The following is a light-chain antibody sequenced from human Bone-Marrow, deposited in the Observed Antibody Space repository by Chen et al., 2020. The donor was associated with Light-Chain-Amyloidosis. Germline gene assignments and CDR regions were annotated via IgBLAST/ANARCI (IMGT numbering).Light chain of an antibody. CDR1: SSDVGGDNH. J-gene: IGLJ1*01. CDR3: SSYTITNTLV. Sequence: QSALTQPASVSGSPGQSLIISCTGTSSDVGGDNHVSWYQQHPDNTPKLMIYEVTNRPSWVPDRFSGSKSDNTASLTISGLQTEDEADYFCSSYTITNTLVFGSGTRVTVL. V-gene: IGLV2-14*01. CDR2: EVT.